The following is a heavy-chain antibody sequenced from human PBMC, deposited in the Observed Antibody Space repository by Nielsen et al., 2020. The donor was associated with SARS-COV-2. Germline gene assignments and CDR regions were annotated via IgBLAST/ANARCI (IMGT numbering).Heavy chain of an antibody. V-gene: IGHV1-8*01. CDR1: GYTFTTYD. CDR3: ATDLGLDY. J-gene: IGHJ4*02. Sequence: ASVKVSCKASGYTFTTYDINWVRQATGQGLEWMGWMNPNSGNTGFAQKFQGRVTMTEDTSTDTAYMELSSLRSEDTAVYYCATDLGLDYWGQGTLVTVSS. CDR2: MNPNSGNT.